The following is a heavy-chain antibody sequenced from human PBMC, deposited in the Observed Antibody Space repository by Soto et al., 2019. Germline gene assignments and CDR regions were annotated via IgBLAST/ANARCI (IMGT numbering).Heavy chain of an antibody. D-gene: IGHD3-16*01. CDR2: ISTSGGIT. CDR3: ARGSFGPDYGMDV. J-gene: IGHJ6*02. Sequence: GSLRLSCAASGFTFSTYEFNWVRQAPGEGLEWVSYISTSGGITYYADSVKGRFTVSRDNAKNSLYLQVNGLRAEDTAVYYCARGSFGPDYGMDVWGQGTTVTVSS. V-gene: IGHV3-48*03. CDR1: GFTFSTYE.